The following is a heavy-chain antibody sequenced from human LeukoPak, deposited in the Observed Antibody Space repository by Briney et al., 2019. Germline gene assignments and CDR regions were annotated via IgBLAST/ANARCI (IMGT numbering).Heavy chain of an antibody. D-gene: IGHD4-11*01. Sequence: GGSLRLSCAASGFTFRSYWMHWVRQAPGKGLVWVSRINTDGSSTNYVDSVKGRFTISRDHVKNTLYLQMNSLRAEDTAVYYCARRGYSNFALDYWGQGTLVTVSS. CDR3: ARRGYSNFALDY. V-gene: IGHV3-74*01. CDR2: INTDGSST. CDR1: GFTFRSYW. J-gene: IGHJ4*02.